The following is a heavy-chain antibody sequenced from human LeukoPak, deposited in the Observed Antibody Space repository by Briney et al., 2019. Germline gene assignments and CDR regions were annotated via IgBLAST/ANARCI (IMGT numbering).Heavy chain of an antibody. J-gene: IGHJ4*02. CDR2: IGGRDGST. D-gene: IGHD3-10*01. CDR3: AKGHYYGSGSLDY. V-gene: IGHV3-23*01. Sequence: AGGSLRLSCAASGFTFSSYGMSWVRQAPGKGLEWVSAIGGRDGSTYYADSVKGRFTISRDNSKNTLYVQMNSLGAGDTAVYYCAKGHYYGSGSLDYWGQGTLVTVSS. CDR1: GFTFSSYG.